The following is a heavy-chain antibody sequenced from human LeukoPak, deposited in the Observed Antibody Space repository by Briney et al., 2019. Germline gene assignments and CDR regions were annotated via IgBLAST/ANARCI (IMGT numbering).Heavy chain of an antibody. CDR2: ISSSSSYI. J-gene: IGHJ4*02. D-gene: IGHD3-10*01. CDR3: ARVSWFGELFDY. Sequence: GGSLRLSCAASGFTFSSYSMNWVRQAPGKGLEWVSSISSSSSYIYYADSVKGRFTISRGNAKNSLYLQMNSLRAEDTAVYYCARVSWFGELFDYWGQGTLVTVSS. CDR1: GFTFSSYS. V-gene: IGHV3-21*01.